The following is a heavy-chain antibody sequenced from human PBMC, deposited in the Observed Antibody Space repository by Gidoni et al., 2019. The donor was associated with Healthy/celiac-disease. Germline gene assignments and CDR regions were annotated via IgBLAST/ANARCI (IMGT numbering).Heavy chain of an antibody. V-gene: IGHV3-7*01. J-gene: IGHJ4*02. Sequence: EVQLVESGGGLVQPGGPLRLTCVASASSSSSHWMSWVRQAPGTGLEWVANIKQEGSEKYYVDSVKGRFTISRDNAKNALYLQMNSLRAEDTAVYYCARGHEDYGDYLGYWGQGTLVTVSS. CDR2: IKQEGSEK. CDR3: ARGHEDYGDYLGY. CDR1: ASSSSSHW. D-gene: IGHD4-17*01.